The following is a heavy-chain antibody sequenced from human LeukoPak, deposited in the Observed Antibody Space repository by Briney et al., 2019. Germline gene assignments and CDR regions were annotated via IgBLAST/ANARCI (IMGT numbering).Heavy chain of an antibody. Sequence: GASVKVSCKASGGTFSSYAISWVRQAPGQGLEWMGGIIPILGTANYAQKFQGRVTITTDESTSTAYMELSSLRSEDTAVYYCARPIVGATLDAFDIWGQGTMVTVSS. J-gene: IGHJ3*02. V-gene: IGHV1-69*05. CDR3: ARPIVGATLDAFDI. D-gene: IGHD1-26*01. CDR1: GGTFSSYA. CDR2: IIPILGTA.